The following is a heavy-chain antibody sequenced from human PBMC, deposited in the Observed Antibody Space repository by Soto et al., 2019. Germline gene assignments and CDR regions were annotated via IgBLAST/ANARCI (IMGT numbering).Heavy chain of an antibody. D-gene: IGHD2-21*02. J-gene: IGHJ3*02. CDR3: ARDLGHIVVVTARGAFDI. CDR1: GYTFTSYY. V-gene: IGHV1-46*01. Sequence: ASVKVSCKASGYTFTSYYMHWVRQAPGQGLEWMGIINPSGGSTRYAQKFQGRVTMTRDTSTSTVYMELSSLRSGDTAVYYCARDLGHIVVVTARGAFDIWGQGTMVTVSS. CDR2: INPSGGST.